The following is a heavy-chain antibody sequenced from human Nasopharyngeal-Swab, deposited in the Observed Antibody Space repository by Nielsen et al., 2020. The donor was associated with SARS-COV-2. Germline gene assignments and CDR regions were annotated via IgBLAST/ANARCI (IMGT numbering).Heavy chain of an antibody. CDR2: TYYRSEWYN. CDR1: GDSVSNVSVA. Sequence: QTPSLTFSISGDSVSNVSVAWNSPRHPPSSGLDWPGRTYYRSEWYNDYAVSVKSRITIKPDPSTNQFSLQLNSVTPEDTAVYYCARDEGVHDSWGQGTLVTVSS. V-gene: IGHV6-1*01. CDR3: ARDEGVHDS. D-gene: IGHD3-10*01. J-gene: IGHJ4*02.